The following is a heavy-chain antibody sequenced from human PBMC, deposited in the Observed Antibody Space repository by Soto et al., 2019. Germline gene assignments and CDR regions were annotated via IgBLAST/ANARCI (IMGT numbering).Heavy chain of an antibody. V-gene: IGHV1-8*01. CDR1: GYTFTSYD. CDR3: ASATGIPVRFAP. CDR2: MNPNSGNT. Sequence: QVQLVQSGAEVKKPGASVKVSCKASGYTFTSYDINWVRQATGQGLEWMGWMNPNSGNTGYAQKFQARVTMPRNTSLSTAYMDLSSLRSADTAVYYCASATGIPVRFAPWGQGTLVTVSS. J-gene: IGHJ5*02. D-gene: IGHD6-19*01.